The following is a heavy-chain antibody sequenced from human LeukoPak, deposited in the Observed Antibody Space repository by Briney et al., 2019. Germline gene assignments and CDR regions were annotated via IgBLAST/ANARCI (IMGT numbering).Heavy chain of an antibody. V-gene: IGHV1-18*01. CDR1: GYSFTSYG. D-gene: IGHD2-2*01. J-gene: IGHJ3*02. CDR3: ARGSLVPDAFDI. CDR2: MSAYNGKT. Sequence: ASVKVSCKASGYSFTSYGFNWVRQAPGQGLEWMGWMSAYNGKTNYAHSLQGRVTVTADTSTSTAYMELRSLRSDDTAVYYCARGSLVPDAFDIWGQGTMVTVSS.